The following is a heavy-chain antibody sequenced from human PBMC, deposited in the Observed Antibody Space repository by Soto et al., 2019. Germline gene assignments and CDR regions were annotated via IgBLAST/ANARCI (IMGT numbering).Heavy chain of an antibody. D-gene: IGHD5-12*01. CDR2: ISWDGGST. CDR1: GFTFDDYT. J-gene: IGHJ6*02. V-gene: IGHV3-43*01. Sequence: GGSLRLCCAASGFTFDDYTMHWVRQAPGKGLEWVSLISWDGGSTYYADSVKGRFTISRDNSKNSLYLQMNSLRTEDTALYYCATSPRGGSYYYGMDVWGQGTTVTVSS. CDR3: ATSPRGGSYYYGMDV.